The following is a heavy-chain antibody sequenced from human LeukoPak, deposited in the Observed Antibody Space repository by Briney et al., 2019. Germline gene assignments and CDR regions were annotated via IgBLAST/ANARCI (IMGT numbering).Heavy chain of an antibody. CDR2: IYHSGST. CDR1: GYSISSGYY. D-gene: IGHD2-2*01. J-gene: IGHJ4*02. Sequence: SETLSLTCTVSGYSISSGYYWGWIRQPPGKGLEWIGTIYHSGSTYYNPSLKSRVTISVDTSKNQFSLKLTSVTAADTAVFYCARVRGYCSSTICYRYYFDYWGQGTLVTVSS. CDR3: ARVRGYCSSTICYRYYFDY. V-gene: IGHV4-38-2*02.